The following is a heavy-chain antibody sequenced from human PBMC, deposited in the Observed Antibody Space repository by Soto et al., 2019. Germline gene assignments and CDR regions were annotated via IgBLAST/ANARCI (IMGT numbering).Heavy chain of an antibody. J-gene: IGHJ3*02. CDR3: ATGLYGSGSAI. Sequence: QVQLVQSGAEVKKSGSSVKVSCKAFGGTFSSYVISWVRQAPGQGLEWMGGIIPVFRTAKYAQRFQGRVSLTVDESTTTTYMDLSSLRSEDTAVYFCATGLYGSGSAIWGQGTMVTVSS. V-gene: IGHV1-69*01. CDR1: GGTFSSYV. CDR2: IIPVFRTA. D-gene: IGHD3-10*01.